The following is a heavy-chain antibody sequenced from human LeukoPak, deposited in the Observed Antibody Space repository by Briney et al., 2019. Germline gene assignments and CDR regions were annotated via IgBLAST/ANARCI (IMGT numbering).Heavy chain of an antibody. CDR1: GFTFSNAW. CDR2: VKQDGTEK. J-gene: IGHJ4*02. D-gene: IGHD6-13*01. V-gene: IGHV3-7*01. CDR3: ARAGGTSWADY. Sequence: GGSLRLSCAASGFTFSNAWMSWVRQAPGKGLEWVANVKQDGTEKFYVDSVKGRFTISRDNGKNSLYLQMNSLRVEDTAIYYCARAGGTSWADYWGQGTLVTVSS.